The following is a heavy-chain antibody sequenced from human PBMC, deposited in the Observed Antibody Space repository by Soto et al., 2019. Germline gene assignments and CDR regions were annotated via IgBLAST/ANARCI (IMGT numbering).Heavy chain of an antibody. CDR2: ISRTSTTI. CDR3: ARDSLLTTVTTLDY. D-gene: IGHD4-17*01. J-gene: IGHJ4*02. V-gene: IGHV3-48*02. Sequence: PGESLRLSCAASGFTFSSYSMNWVRQAPGKGLEWVSYISRTSTTIYYTDSVKGRFTISRDNAKNSLYLQMNSLRDEGTAVYYCARDSLLTTVTTLDYWGQGTLVTVSS. CDR1: GFTFSSYS.